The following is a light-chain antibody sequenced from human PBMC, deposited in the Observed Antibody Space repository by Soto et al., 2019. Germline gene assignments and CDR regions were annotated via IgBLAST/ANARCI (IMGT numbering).Light chain of an antibody. V-gene: IGLV2-14*01. Sequence: QSVLTQPASVSGSPGQSIAISCTGTSSDVGGYDYVSWYQQHPGKVPKLMIYDVSNRPSGASNRFSGSKSGNTASLGITGLQTGDEADYYCGKWDSSLSGYVFATGTKVTVL. J-gene: IGLJ1*01. CDR1: SSDVGGYDY. CDR3: GKWDSSLSGYV. CDR2: DVS.